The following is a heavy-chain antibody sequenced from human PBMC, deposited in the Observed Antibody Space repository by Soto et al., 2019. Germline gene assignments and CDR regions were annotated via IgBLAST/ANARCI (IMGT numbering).Heavy chain of an antibody. CDR3: ANLLTTIFAAAINHSIDP. Sequence: VKVSGKVSGYTQTELSTHWGRQAPGEGGEWMGGFDPEDGGRVWAEKFQGRVSMTEDTSKNPAYMERTSLRSTDTSVYYCANLLTTIFAAAINHSIDPWRQGTELAVSA. J-gene: IGHJ5*01. D-gene: IGHD3-3*01. V-gene: IGHV1-24*01. CDR1: GYTQTELS. CDR2: FDPEDGGR.